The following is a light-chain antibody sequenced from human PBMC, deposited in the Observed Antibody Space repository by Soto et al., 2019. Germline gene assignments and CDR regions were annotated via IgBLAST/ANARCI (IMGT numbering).Light chain of an antibody. Sequence: QSVLTQPPSASGSPGQSVTISCTGTSSDVGGYDYVSWYQQHPGKAPKLMIYEVTIRPSGVSDRFSGSKPGNTASLTVSGLQAEDDADYYCSSYTGGNPSYVFGTGTKVTVL. CDR2: EVT. CDR1: SSDVGGYDY. V-gene: IGLV2-8*01. CDR3: SSYTGGNPSYV. J-gene: IGLJ1*01.